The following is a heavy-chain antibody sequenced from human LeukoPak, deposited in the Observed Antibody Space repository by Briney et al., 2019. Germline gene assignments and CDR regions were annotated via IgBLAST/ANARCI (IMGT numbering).Heavy chain of an antibody. Sequence: GGSLRLSCAVSGFTFSDYYMSWIRQAPGKGLEWVSYISSGGTTIYYADSVKGRFTLSRDNAKSSLYLQLNSLRAEDTAVYYCAREGASGYYPVDYWGQGTLVTVSS. V-gene: IGHV3-11*04. CDR2: ISSGGTTI. J-gene: IGHJ4*02. D-gene: IGHD3-22*01. CDR1: GFTFSDYY. CDR3: AREGASGYYPVDY.